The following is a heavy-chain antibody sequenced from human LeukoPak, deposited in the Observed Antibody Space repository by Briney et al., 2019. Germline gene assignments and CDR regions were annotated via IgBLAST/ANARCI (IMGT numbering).Heavy chain of an antibody. CDR1: GFTFSHAW. D-gene: IGHD5-24*01. Sequence: GGSLRLSCAASGFTFSHAWMSWVRQAPGKGLEWVGRIKSKTDGGTTDYAAPVKGRLTISRDDSKNTLYLQVNSLKTEDTAVYYCTGQVLMATILWGQGTLVTVSS. CDR3: TGQVLMATIL. CDR2: IKSKTDGGTT. V-gene: IGHV3-15*05. J-gene: IGHJ4*02.